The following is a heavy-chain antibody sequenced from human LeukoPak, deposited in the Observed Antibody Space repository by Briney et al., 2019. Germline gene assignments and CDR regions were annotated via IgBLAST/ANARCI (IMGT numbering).Heavy chain of an antibody. CDR3: ARIPGGYYYGMDV. D-gene: IGHD3-16*01. Sequence: GGSLRLSCAASGFTFSSYSMNWVRQAPGKGLEWVSYISSRRSNIYYADSLKGRSTISRDNAKNSLYLQMNSLRDEDTAVYYCARIPGGYYYGMDVWGQGTTVTVSS. CDR2: ISSRRSNI. J-gene: IGHJ6*02. V-gene: IGHV3-48*02. CDR1: GFTFSSYS.